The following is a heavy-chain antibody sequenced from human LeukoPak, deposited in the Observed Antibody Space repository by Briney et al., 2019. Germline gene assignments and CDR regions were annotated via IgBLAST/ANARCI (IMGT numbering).Heavy chain of an antibody. CDR2: IYHSGST. CDR3: ARRYYDILTGYYSIDY. D-gene: IGHD3-9*01. V-gene: IGHV4-4*02. CDR1: GGSISSSNW. J-gene: IGHJ4*02. Sequence: PSGTLSLTCAVSGGSISSSNWWSWVRQPPGGGLEWIGEIYHSGSTNYNPSLKSRVTISVDKSKNQFSLKLSSVTAADTAVYYCARRYYDILTGYYSIDYWGQGTLVTVSS.